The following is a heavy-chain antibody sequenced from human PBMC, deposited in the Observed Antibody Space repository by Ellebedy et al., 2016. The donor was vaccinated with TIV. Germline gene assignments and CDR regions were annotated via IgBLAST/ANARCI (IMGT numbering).Heavy chain of an antibody. Sequence: GGSLRLSCKGSGYSFSNYWIGWVRQMPGKGLEWMGIIYPGDSDTRYSPSFQGQVTISADKSISTAYLQWSSLKASDTAMYYCAYSSSSWRSGYFESWGLGTLVTVS. D-gene: IGHD2-2*01. CDR1: GYSFSNYW. CDR3: AYSSSSWRSGYFES. V-gene: IGHV5-51*01. CDR2: IYPGDSDT. J-gene: IGHJ4*02.